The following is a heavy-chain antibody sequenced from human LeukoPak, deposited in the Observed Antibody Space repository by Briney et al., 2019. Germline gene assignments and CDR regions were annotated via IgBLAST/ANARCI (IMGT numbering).Heavy chain of an antibody. CDR3: ARLTQGWVCSSTSCYSDV. V-gene: IGHV4-30-4*01. CDR2: IYHSGST. D-gene: IGHD2-2*02. Sequence: PSQTLSLTCTVSGGSISGSNYYWRWIRQPPGKGLEWIGYIYHSGSTYYNPSLNSRLAISVDTSTNQFSLKLTSVTVADTAVYYCARLTQGWVCSSTSCYSDVWGQGTTVTVSS. CDR1: GGSISGSNYY. J-gene: IGHJ6*02.